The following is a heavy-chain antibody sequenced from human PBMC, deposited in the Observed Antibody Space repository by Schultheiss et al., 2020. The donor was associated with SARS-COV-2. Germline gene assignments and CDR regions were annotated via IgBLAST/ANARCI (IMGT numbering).Heavy chain of an antibody. J-gene: IGHJ4*02. D-gene: IGHD3-22*01. CDR2: ISSSSSTI. V-gene: IGHV3-48*01. CDR1: GFTFSSYS. Sequence: GVSLKISCAASGFTFSSYSMNWVRQAPGKGLEWVSYISSSSSTIYYADSVKGRFTISRDNAKNSLYLQMNSLRAEDTAVYYCARGPYYYDPYYFDYWGQGTLVTVSS. CDR3: ARGPYYYDPYYFDY.